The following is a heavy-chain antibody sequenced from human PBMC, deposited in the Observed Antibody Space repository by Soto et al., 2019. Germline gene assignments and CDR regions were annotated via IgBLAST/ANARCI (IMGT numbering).Heavy chain of an antibody. J-gene: IGHJ5*02. CDR2: IWYDGSNK. CDR3: ARWMRIDWFDP. CDR1: GFTFSSYG. V-gene: IGHV3-33*01. Sequence: QVQLVESGGGVVQPGRSLRLSCAASGFTFSSYGMHWVRQAPGKGLEWVAVIWYDGSNKYYADSVKGRFTISRDNSKNTLYLQMNSLRAEDTAVYYCARWMRIDWFDPWGQGTLVTVSS. D-gene: IGHD2-2*03.